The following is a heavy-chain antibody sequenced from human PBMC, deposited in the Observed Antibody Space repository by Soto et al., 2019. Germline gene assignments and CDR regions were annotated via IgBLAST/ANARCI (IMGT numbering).Heavy chain of an antibody. D-gene: IGHD2-2*02. CDR3: AKDTKIPTYCRSTSCYKFNWFDP. V-gene: IGHV3-23*01. J-gene: IGHJ5*02. CDR1: GFTFSSYA. Sequence: PGGSLRLSCAASGFTFSSYAMSWVRQAPGKGLEWVSAISGSGGSTYYADSVKGRFTISRDNSKNTLYLQMNSLRAEDTAVYYCAKDTKIPTYCRSTSCYKFNWFDPWGQGTLVTVSS. CDR2: ISGSGGST.